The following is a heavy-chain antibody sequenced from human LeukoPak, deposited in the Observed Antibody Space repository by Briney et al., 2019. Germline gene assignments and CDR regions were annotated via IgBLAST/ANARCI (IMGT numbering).Heavy chain of an antibody. V-gene: IGHV3-21*01. Sequence: GGSLRLSCAASGFTFSSYSMNWVRQAPGKGLEWVSSISSSSSYIYYADSVKGRFTISRDNAKNTLYLQMNSLRSEDTAVYYCARGPSAAAEYWGQGTLVTVSS. D-gene: IGHD6-13*01. CDR3: ARGPSAAAEY. CDR1: GFTFSSYS. J-gene: IGHJ4*02. CDR2: ISSSSSYI.